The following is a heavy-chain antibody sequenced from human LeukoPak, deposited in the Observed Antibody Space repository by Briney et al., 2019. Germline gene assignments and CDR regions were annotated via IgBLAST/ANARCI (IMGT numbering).Heavy chain of an antibody. CDR2: ISYEGSNK. D-gene: IGHD6-19*01. CDR1: GFTFSSYG. CDR3: AKDLEIQNEQWLVRDKYYYYGMDV. V-gene: IGHV3-30*18. Sequence: PGGSLRLSCAASGFTFSSYGMHWVRQAPGKGLEWVAVISYEGSNKFYADSVKGRFTISRDNSKNTLYLQMNSLRAEDTAVYSCAKDLEIQNEQWLVRDKYYYYGMDVWGQGTTVTVSS. J-gene: IGHJ6*02.